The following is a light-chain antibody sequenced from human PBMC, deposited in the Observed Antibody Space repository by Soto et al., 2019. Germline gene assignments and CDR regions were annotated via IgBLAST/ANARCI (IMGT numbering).Light chain of an antibody. V-gene: IGLV2-14*01. CDR2: GVS. CDR3: SSYTTSSTLA. Sequence: QSALTQPASVSGSPGQSITVSCTGTSSDIGTYTYVSWYQQHPGKAPKLSIYGVSNRHSGVSNRFSGSKSGNTASLTISGLQAEDEAEYYCSSYTTSSTLALGGGTKLTV. CDR1: SSDIGTYTY. J-gene: IGLJ3*02.